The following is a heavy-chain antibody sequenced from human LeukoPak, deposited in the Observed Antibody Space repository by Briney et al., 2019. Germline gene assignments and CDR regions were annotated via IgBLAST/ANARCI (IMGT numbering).Heavy chain of an antibody. CDR2: IYYSGNT. CDR3: ARDQRASNTQWGIFDY. V-gene: IGHV4-39*02. CDR1: GGSISSSSYY. J-gene: IGHJ4*02. D-gene: IGHD3-16*01. Sequence: ASETLSLTCTVSGGSISSSSYYWGWIRQPPGKGLEWIGSIYYSGNTYYNPSLKSRVTISVDTPKNQFSLKLSSVTAADTAVYYCARDQRASNTQWGIFDYWGQGTLVTVSS.